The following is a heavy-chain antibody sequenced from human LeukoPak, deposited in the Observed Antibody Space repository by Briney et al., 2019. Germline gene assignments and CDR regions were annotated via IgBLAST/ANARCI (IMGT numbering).Heavy chain of an antibody. J-gene: IGHJ4*02. CDR1: GFTFSSYS. V-gene: IGHV3-21*01. CDR3: VRDRDGYNFDY. D-gene: IGHD5-24*01. CDR2: ITSSSAYI. Sequence: GGSLRLSCAASGFTFSSYSMNWVRQAPGKGLEWVSSITSSSAYIYYADSLKGRFTISRDNAKNSLSLRMNSLRADDTAVYYCVRDRDGYNFDYWSQGTLVTVSS.